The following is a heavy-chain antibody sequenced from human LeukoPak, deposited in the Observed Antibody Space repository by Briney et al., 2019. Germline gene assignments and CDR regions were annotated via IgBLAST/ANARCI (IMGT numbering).Heavy chain of an antibody. CDR1: GGSISSSSYY. CDR2: IYYSGST. CDR3: ARDWGVLANIDY. Sequence: SETLSLTCTVSGGSISSSSYYWGWIRQPPGKGLEWIGSIYYSGSTYYNPSLKSRATISVDTSKNQFSLKLSSVTAADTAVYYCARDWGVLANIDYWGQGTLVTVSS. V-gene: IGHV4-39*07. J-gene: IGHJ4*02. D-gene: IGHD3-16*01.